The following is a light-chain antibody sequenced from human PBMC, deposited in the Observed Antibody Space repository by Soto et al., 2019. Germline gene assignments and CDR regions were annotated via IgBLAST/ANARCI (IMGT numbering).Light chain of an antibody. CDR3: SSYTSSSTVV. Sequence: QSALTQPASVSGSPGQSITISCTGTSSDVGTHNYVSWYQQHPGKAPKLMIYDVSSRPSGVSNRFSGSKSGNTASLTISGLQAEDDADYYCSSYTSSSTVVFGGGTKVTVL. CDR2: DVS. J-gene: IGLJ2*01. V-gene: IGLV2-14*01. CDR1: SSDVGTHNY.